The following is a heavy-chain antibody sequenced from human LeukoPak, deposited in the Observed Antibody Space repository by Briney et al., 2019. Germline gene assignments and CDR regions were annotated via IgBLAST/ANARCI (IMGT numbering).Heavy chain of an antibody. Sequence: ASVKVSCKASGYTFTSYGISWVRQAPGQGLEWMGWISAYNGNTNYAQKLQGRVTMTADTSTSTAYMELRSLRSDDTAVYYCARVDWNYFWFDPWGQGTLVTVSS. CDR3: ARVDWNYFWFDP. CDR1: GYTFTSYG. CDR2: ISAYNGNT. V-gene: IGHV1-18*01. J-gene: IGHJ5*02. D-gene: IGHD1-7*01.